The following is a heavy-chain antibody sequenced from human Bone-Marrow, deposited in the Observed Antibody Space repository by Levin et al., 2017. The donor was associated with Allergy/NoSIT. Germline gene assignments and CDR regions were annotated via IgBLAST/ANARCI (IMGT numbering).Heavy chain of an antibody. CDR3: ATNTEPIVVVPAAYPVTTDY. V-gene: IGHV3-30*03. D-gene: IGHD2-2*01. CDR1: GFTFSSYG. J-gene: IGHJ4*02. CDR2: ISYDGSNK. Sequence: GESLKISCAASGFTFSSYGMHWVRQAPGKGLEWVAVISYDGSNKYYADSVKGRFTISRDNSKNTLYLQMNSLRAEDTAVYYCATNTEPIVVVPAAYPVTTDYWGQGTLVTVSS.